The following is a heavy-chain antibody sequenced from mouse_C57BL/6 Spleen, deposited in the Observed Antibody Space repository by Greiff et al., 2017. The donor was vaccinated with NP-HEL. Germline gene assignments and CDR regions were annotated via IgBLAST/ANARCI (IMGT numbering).Heavy chain of an antibody. V-gene: IGHV1-69*01. CDR2: IDPSDSYT. D-gene: IGHD1-1*01. CDR1: GYTFTSYW. J-gene: IGHJ3*01. CDR3: ARSGTTTVVAPFTY. Sequence: QVQLQQPGAELVMPGASVKLSCKASGYTFTSYWMHWVKQRPGQGLEWIGEIDPSDSYTNYNQKFKGKSTLTVDKSSSTAYMQLSSLTSEDSAVYYCARSGTTTVVAPFTYWGQGTLVTVSA.